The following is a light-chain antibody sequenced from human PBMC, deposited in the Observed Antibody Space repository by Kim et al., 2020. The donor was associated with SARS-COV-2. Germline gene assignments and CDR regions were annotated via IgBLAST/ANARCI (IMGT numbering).Light chain of an antibody. J-gene: IGLJ2*01. Sequence: SYELTQPPSVSVSPGQTAIITCSGDRLGDNYAFWYQQKPGQSPFVVIYEDKKRPSGIPERFSGSRSGDTATLTISGTQAMDEADYYCQTSDGSVLFGGGT. V-gene: IGLV3-1*01. CDR1: RLGDNY. CDR2: EDK. CDR3: QTSDGSVL.